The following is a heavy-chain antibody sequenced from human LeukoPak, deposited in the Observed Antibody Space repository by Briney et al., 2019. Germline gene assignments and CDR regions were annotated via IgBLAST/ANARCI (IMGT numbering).Heavy chain of an antibody. CDR3: ARDFVPTNNVVVVPAAPDYGMDV. D-gene: IGHD2-2*01. CDR1: GFTFSSYR. CDR2: IKQDGSEK. V-gene: IGHV3-7*01. Sequence: GGSLRLSCAASGFTFSSYRMNWVRQAPGKGLEWVANIKQDGSEKYYVDSVKGRFTISRDNAKNSLYLQMNSLRAEDTAVYYCARDFVPTNNVVVVPAAPDYGMDVWGQGTTVTVSS. J-gene: IGHJ6*02.